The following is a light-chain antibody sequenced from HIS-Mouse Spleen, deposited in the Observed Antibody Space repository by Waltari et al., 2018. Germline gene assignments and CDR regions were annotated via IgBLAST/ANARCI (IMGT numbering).Light chain of an antibody. J-gene: IGLJ2*01. CDR2: EDS. CDR3: YSTDSSGNHRV. Sequence: SYELTPPPSVSVSPGQTARITCSGDALPKKSAYWYQQKSGQAPVLVIYEDSKRPSGIPERFSGSSSGTMATLTISGAQVEDEADYYCYSTDSSGNHRVFGGGTKLTVL. V-gene: IGLV3-10*01. CDR1: ALPKKS.